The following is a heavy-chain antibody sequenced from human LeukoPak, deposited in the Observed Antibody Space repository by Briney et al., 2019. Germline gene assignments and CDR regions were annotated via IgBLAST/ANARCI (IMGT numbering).Heavy chain of an antibody. Sequence: PGGSLGLSCAASGFTFSSYAMSWVRQAPGKGLEWVSGISFSGGSTYYADSVEGRFTISRDNSKNTLYLHMSSLRAEDTAVYYCAKDRDHDQYYFDYWGQGTLVTVSS. CDR1: GFTFSSYA. V-gene: IGHV3-23*01. CDR2: ISFSGGST. CDR3: AKDRDHDQYYFDY. J-gene: IGHJ4*02.